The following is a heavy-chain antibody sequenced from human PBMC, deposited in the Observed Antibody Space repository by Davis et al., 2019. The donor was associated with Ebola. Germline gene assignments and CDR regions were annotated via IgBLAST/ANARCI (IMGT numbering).Heavy chain of an antibody. Sequence: GESLKISCEVSRFTSSDNWIHWVRQGPGKGPVWVSRIKRDGSETIYADSVKGRFTISRDNAKNTVYLQMNSLGVEDTGVYYCARDFDWGSGYWGQGTLVTVSS. CDR1: RFTSSDNW. CDR2: IKRDGSET. J-gene: IGHJ4*02. V-gene: IGHV3-74*01. CDR3: ARDFDWGSGY. D-gene: IGHD7-27*01.